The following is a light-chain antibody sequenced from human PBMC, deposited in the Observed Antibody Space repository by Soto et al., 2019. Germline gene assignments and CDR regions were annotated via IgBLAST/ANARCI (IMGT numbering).Light chain of an antibody. J-gene: IGLJ3*02. CDR1: RSNIGSNT. Sequence: QSVLTQPPSASGTPGQRVTVPCSGTRSNIGSNTVNWYQQRPGTAPKLLIYSNNQRPSGVPDRFSGSKSGTSVSLAISGLQSEDVADYYCAAWDDSLNGLVIGGGTKLTVL. CDR2: SNN. CDR3: AAWDDSLNGLV. V-gene: IGLV1-44*01.